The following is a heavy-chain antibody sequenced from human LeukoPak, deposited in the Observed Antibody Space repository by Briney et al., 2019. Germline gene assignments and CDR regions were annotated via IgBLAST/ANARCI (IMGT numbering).Heavy chain of an antibody. J-gene: IGHJ4*02. CDR3: ATMVVTPPQYHFDY. D-gene: IGHD4-23*01. CDR1: GFTVSSNY. Sequence: GGSLRLSCAASGFTVSSNYMSWVRQAPGKGLEWVSVIYSGGSTYYADSVKGRFTISRDNSKNTLYLQMNSLRAEDTAVYYCATMVVTPPQYHFDYWGQGTLVTVSS. CDR2: IYSGGST. V-gene: IGHV3-53*01.